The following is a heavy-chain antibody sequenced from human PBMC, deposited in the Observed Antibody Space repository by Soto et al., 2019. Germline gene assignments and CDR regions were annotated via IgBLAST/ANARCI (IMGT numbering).Heavy chain of an antibody. CDR1: GFTFSSYG. V-gene: IGHV3-33*01. CDR3: ARDNSSSWYGQTNWFDP. D-gene: IGHD6-13*01. CDR2: IWYDGSNK. J-gene: IGHJ5*02. Sequence: QVQLVESGGGVVQPGRSLRLSCAASGFTFSSYGMHWVRQAPGKGLEWVAVIWYDGSNKYYADSVKGRFTISRDNSKNTLYLQMNSLRAEGTAVYYCARDNSSSWYGQTNWFDPWGQGTLVTVSS.